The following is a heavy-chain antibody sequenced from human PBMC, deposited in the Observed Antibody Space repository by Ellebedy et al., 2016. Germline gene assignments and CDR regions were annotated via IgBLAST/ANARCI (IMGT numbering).Heavy chain of an antibody. CDR2: IYHGGTT. CDR3: ARDSQSYYGSGSFDP. D-gene: IGHD3-10*01. Sequence: SETLSLTCILSGDSLSRYYWSWIRQPPGKGLEWVGHIYHGGTTRYNPSLKSRVTISVDTSKNQFSLKLNSVTAADTAMYYCARDSQSYYGSGSFDPWGQGTLVTVPS. CDR1: GDSLSRYY. J-gene: IGHJ5*02. V-gene: IGHV4-59*01.